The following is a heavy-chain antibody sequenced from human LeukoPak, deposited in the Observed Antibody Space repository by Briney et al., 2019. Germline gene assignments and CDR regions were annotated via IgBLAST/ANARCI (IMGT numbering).Heavy chain of an antibody. D-gene: IGHD3-22*01. V-gene: IGHV3-23*01. J-gene: IGHJ3*02. CDR1: GFIFSDYA. CDR3: AKEQAITMIVVVIPDAFDI. Sequence: PGGSLRLSCAASGFIFSDYAMHWVRQAPGKGLEWVSAISGSGGSTYYADSVKGRFTISRDNSKNTLYLQMNSLRAEDTAVYYCAKEQAITMIVVVIPDAFDIWGQGTMVTVSS. CDR2: ISGSGGST.